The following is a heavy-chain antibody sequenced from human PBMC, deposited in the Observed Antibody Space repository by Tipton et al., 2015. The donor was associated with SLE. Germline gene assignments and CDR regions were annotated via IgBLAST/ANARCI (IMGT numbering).Heavy chain of an antibody. V-gene: IGHV4-61*02. CDR2: IYTTGGT. CDR1: GGSISSSSYY. J-gene: IGHJ4*02. Sequence: TLSLTCTVSGGSISSSSYYWGWIRQPAGKGLEWIGRIYTTGGTNYNPSLKSRVTISVDTSKNQFSLKLSSVTAADTAVYYCARERDIAAAEYYFDYWGQGTLVTVSS. CDR3: ARERDIAAAEYYFDY. D-gene: IGHD6-13*01.